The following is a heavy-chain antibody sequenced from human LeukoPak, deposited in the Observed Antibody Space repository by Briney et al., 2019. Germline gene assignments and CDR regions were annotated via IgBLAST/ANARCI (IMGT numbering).Heavy chain of an antibody. J-gene: IGHJ5*02. V-gene: IGHV1-18*01. CDR1: GYTFTSYG. Sequence: ASVRVSCKASGYTFTSYGISWVRQAPGQGLEWMGWISAYNGNTNYAQKLQGRVTMTTDTSTSTAYMELRSLRSDDTAVYYCARADTATGWFDPWGQGTLVTVSS. D-gene: IGHD5-18*01. CDR3: ARADTATGWFDP. CDR2: ISAYNGNT.